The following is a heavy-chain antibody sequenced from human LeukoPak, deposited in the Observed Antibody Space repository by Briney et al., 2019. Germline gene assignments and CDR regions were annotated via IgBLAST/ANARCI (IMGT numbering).Heavy chain of an antibody. J-gene: IGHJ4*02. CDR1: GDSISSSTYY. V-gene: IGHV4-39*01. CDR3: ARGMRTFDY. Sequence: SETLSLTCTVSGDSISSSTYYWAWIRQPPGKGLEWIGSIYCTGTTYYNPSFKSRVTISVDTSKNQFSLKLSSVTAADTAVYYCARGMRTFDYWGQGTLVTVSS. CDR2: IYCTGTT.